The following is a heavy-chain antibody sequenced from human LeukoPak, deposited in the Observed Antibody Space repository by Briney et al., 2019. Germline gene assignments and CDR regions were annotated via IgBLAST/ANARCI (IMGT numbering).Heavy chain of an antibody. CDR3: EGAPGYYYYYMDV. J-gene: IGHJ6*03. Sequence: SVKVSCKTSGSTFTSSAMQWVRQARGQRLEWLGWIVVGSGSTNYAQKFQGKVTITMDMSTRTVYMELSILRSEATAASVCEGAPGYYYYYMDVWGKGTTVTISS. CDR1: GSTFTSSA. V-gene: IGHV1-58*02. CDR2: IVVGSGST.